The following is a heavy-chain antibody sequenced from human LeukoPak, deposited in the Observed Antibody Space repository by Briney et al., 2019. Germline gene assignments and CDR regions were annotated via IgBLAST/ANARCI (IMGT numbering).Heavy chain of an antibody. D-gene: IGHD3-3*01. CDR3: AKDQPPYDFWSGYYDAFDI. CDR1: GFTFSSYA. V-gene: IGHV3-23*01. Sequence: GGSLRLSCGASGFTFSSYAMSWVRQAPGKGLEWVSAISGSGGSTYYADSVKGRFTISRDNSKNTLYLQMNSLRAEDTAVYYCAKDQPPYDFWSGYYDAFDIWGQGTMVTVSS. CDR2: ISGSGGST. J-gene: IGHJ3*02.